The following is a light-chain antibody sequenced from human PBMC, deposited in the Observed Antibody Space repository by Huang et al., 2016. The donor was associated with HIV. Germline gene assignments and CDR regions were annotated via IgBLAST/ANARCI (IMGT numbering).Light chain of an antibody. J-gene: IGKJ1*01. CDR2: DAS. Sequence: EIVLTQSPAILSLSPGESATLSCRASQSVSNSLAWYQQKPGQPPRLLIYDASNRATGIPARFSGSGSGTDFTLTISGLEPEDSAIYYCQRRNSWAFGQGTKVEIK. CDR3: QRRNSWA. CDR1: QSVSNS. V-gene: IGKV3-11*01.